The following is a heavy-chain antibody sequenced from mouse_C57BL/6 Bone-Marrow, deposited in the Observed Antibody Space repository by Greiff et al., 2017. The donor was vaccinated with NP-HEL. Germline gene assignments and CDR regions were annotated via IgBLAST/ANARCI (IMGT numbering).Heavy chain of an antibody. Sequence: EVQLVESGEGLVKPGGSLKLSCAASGFTFSSYAMSWVRQTPEKRLEWVAYISSGGDYIYYADTVKGRFTISRDNARNTLYLQMSSLKSEDTAMYYCTVYYGSSYWYFDVWGTGTTVTVSS. CDR2: ISSGGDYI. CDR3: TVYYGSSYWYFDV. V-gene: IGHV5-9-1*02. D-gene: IGHD1-1*01. J-gene: IGHJ1*03. CDR1: GFTFSSYA.